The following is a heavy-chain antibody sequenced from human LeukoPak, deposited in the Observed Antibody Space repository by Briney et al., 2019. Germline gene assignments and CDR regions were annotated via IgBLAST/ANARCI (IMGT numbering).Heavy chain of an antibody. CDR2: IIPIFGTA. CDR3: ASAPTYYYDSSGYGYFDY. Sequence: SVKVSCKASGGTFSSYAISWVRQAPGQGLEWMGGIIPIFGTANYAQKFQGRVTITTDESTSTAYMELSSLRSEDTAVYYCASAPTYYYDSSGYGYFDYWGQGTLVTVSS. D-gene: IGHD3-22*01. J-gene: IGHJ4*02. CDR1: GGTFSSYA. V-gene: IGHV1-69*05.